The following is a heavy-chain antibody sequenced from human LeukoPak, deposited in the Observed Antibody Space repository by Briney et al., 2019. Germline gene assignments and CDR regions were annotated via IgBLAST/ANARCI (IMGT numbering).Heavy chain of an antibody. V-gene: IGHV4-30-4*07. J-gene: IGHJ4*02. CDR3: ARTAYDSSDFYRFDY. CDR2: IYNSGNT. D-gene: IGHD3-22*01. Sequence: SETLSLTCAVSGGSISSGDYSWSWIRQPPGEGLEWIGFIYNSGNTYYNPSLKSRVTLSVDTSKNQFSLNLSSVTAADTAVYYCARTAYDSSDFYRFDYWGRGTLVTVSS. CDR1: GGSISSGDYS.